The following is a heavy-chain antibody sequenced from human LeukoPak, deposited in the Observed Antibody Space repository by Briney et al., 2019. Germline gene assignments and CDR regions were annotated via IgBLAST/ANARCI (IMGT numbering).Heavy chain of an antibody. Sequence: SETLSLTCTVSGGSISSYYWSWIRQPPGKGLEWIGYIYYSGSTNYNPSLKSRVTISVDTSKNQFSLKLSSVTAADTAVYYCARVGRTDDILTGYYDYWGQGTLVTVSS. V-gene: IGHV4-59*01. D-gene: IGHD3-9*01. CDR3: ARVGRTDDILTGYYDY. CDR1: GGSISSYY. CDR2: IYYSGST. J-gene: IGHJ4*02.